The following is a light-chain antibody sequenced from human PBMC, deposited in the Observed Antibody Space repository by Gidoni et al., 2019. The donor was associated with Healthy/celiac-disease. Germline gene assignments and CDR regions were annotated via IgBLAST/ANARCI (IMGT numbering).Light chain of an antibody. J-gene: IGKJ1*01. CDR1: QSVSSY. V-gene: IGKV3-11*01. Sequence: ETVLTQPPATLSLSPGERATLSCRASQSVSSYLAWYQQKPGQAPRLLLYDASNRATGIPARFSGSGSGTDFTLTISSLEPEDFAVYYCQQRSNWPSTFGQGTKVEIK. CDR2: DAS. CDR3: QQRSNWPST.